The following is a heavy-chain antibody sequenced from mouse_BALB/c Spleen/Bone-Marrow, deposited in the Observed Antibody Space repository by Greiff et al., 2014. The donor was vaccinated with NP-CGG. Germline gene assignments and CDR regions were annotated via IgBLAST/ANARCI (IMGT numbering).Heavy chain of an antibody. CDR3: TTSRGYNRFAY. J-gene: IGHJ3*01. D-gene: IGHD2-2*01. CDR1: GYTFTSYY. Sequence: QVQLQQSGAELVKPGASVKLSCKASGYTFTSYYMYWVKQRPGQGLEWIGEINPSNGGADSNEKFKIKATLTVDKSSSTAYMQLSSLTSEDSAVYYCTTSRGYNRFAYWGQGTLVTVSA. CDR2: INPSNGGA. V-gene: IGHV1S81*02.